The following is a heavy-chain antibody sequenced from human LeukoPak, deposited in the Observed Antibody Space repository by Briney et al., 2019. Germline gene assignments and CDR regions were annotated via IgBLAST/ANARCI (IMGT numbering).Heavy chain of an antibody. J-gene: IGHJ4*02. CDR2: ITTTGNTI. D-gene: IGHD5-18*01. CDR3: ARETYSYGSSLDY. V-gene: IGHV3-48*01. Sequence: GGSLRLSCAASGFTFSRYDMNWVRQAPGKGLEWVSFITTTGNTIYYGDSVKGRFTISRDNAKNSLYLQMNSLRAEDTAVYYCARETYSYGSSLDYWGQGTLVTVSS. CDR1: GFTFSRYD.